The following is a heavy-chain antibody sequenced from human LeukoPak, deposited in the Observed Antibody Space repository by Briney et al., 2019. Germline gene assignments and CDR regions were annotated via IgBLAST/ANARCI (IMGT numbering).Heavy chain of an antibody. CDR3: ARDQMTRSWYFDP. Sequence: SETLSLTCTVSGGSISSSHWWTWVRQPPGKGLEWIGEIFHSGSTDYNPSLKGRVTISIDKSENQFSLKLNFVTAADTAVYYCARDQMTRSWYFDPWGRGALVTVSS. J-gene: IGHJ2*01. CDR1: GGSISSSHW. V-gene: IGHV4-4*02. CDR2: IFHSGST. D-gene: IGHD5-24*01.